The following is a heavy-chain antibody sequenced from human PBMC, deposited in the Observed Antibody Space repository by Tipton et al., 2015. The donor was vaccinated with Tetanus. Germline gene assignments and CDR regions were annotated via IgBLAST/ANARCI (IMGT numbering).Heavy chain of an antibody. J-gene: IGHJ4*02. CDR2: IYYSGST. CDR1: GGSISSGDYY. Sequence: LRLSCTVSGGSISSGDYYWSWIRQPPGKGLEWIGYIYYSGSTYYNPSLKSRVTISVDTSKNQFSLKLSSVTAADTAVYYCARRRGVHSGSYLDYWGQGTLVTVSS. CDR3: ARRRGVHSGSYLDY. D-gene: IGHD1-26*01. V-gene: IGHV4-30-4*01.